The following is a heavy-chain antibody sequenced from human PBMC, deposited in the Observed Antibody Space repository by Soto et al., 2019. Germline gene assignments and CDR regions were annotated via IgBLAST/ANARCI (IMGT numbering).Heavy chain of an antibody. Sequence: PSETLSLTCTVSGGSISSGGYYWSWIRQHPGKGLEWIGYIYYSGSTYYNPSLKSRVTISVDTSKNQFSLKLSSVTAADTAVYYCARDRYCSGGSCYYFDYWGQGTLVTVSS. D-gene: IGHD2-15*01. CDR3: ARDRYCSGGSCYYFDY. V-gene: IGHV4-31*03. CDR1: GGSISSGGYY. CDR2: IYYSGST. J-gene: IGHJ4*02.